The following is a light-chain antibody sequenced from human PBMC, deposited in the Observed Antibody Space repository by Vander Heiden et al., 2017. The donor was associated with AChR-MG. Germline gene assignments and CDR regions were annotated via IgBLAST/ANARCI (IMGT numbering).Light chain of an antibody. CDR1: QSVSSS. Sequence: EIVMTQSPATLSVSPGERATLSCRSSQSVSSSLAWYQQRPDQAPRILIYGASFGAAGIPVKFTGSGSGTEFTLTISSLQSEDFAIYYCQQYNDWPGTFGQGTKVDIK. CDR2: GAS. J-gene: IGKJ1*01. CDR3: QQYNDWPGT. V-gene: IGKV3-15*01.